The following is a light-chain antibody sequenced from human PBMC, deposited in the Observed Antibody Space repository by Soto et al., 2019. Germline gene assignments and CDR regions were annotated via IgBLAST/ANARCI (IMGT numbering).Light chain of an antibody. CDR2: GAS. CDR1: RSVNNN. CDR3: QQYNNWPWT. J-gene: IGKJ1*01. Sequence: EIVLTQSPGTLSLSPGERATLSCRSSRSVNNNYLAWYQQKPGQAPRLLIHGASTRATGFPARFSGSGSGTDFTLTISSLQSEDFAVYYCQQYNNWPWTFGQGTKVDI. V-gene: IGKV3-15*01.